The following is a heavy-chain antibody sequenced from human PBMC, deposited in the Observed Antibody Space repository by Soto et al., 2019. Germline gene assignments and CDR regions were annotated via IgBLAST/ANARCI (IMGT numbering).Heavy chain of an antibody. CDR3: AKDRSYSDGPSRYYYYGMDV. Sequence: SLRLSCAASGFTFSSYAMSWVRQAPGKGLEWVSAISGSGGSTYYADSVKGRFTISRDNSKNTLYLQMNSLRAEDTAVYYCAKDRSYSDGPSRYYYYGMDVWGQGTTVTVSS. V-gene: IGHV3-23*01. CDR2: ISGSGGST. CDR1: GFTFSSYA. J-gene: IGHJ6*02. D-gene: IGHD2-21*01.